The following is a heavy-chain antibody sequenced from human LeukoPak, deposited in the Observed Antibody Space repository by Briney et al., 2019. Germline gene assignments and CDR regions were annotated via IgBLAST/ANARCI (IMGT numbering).Heavy chain of an antibody. CDR3: AKASELGRGYFDY. CDR2: ISASGGST. Sequence: GRSLRLSCAASGFTFSSYAMSWVRQAPGKGLEWVSVISASGGSTNYADSVKGRFTMSRDNSQNTLYLQMNSLRAEDTAVYYCAKASELGRGYFDYWGQGTLVTVSS. CDR1: GFTFSSYA. V-gene: IGHV3-23*01. D-gene: IGHD7-27*01. J-gene: IGHJ4*02.